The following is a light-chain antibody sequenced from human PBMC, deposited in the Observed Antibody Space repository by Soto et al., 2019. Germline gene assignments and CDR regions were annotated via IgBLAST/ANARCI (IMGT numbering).Light chain of an antibody. CDR2: GAS. CDR3: QQSYT. V-gene: IGKV3-20*01. J-gene: IGKJ2*01. CDR1: QSVSSSY. Sequence: EIVLTQSPGTLSLSPGERATLSCRASQSVSSSYLAWYQQKPGQAPRLLIYGASSRATGIPDRFSGSGSGTDFTLTISRLEPEDFAVYSCQQSYTFGQGTKLEIK.